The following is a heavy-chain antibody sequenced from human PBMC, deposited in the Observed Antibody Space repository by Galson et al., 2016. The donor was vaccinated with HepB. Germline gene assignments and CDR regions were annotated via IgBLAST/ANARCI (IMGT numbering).Heavy chain of an antibody. Sequence: QSGAEVKEPGASVKVSCKASGNTFTNYGINWVRQAPGQGLEWMGWLSNYNGKTNYAQRFQGRVTMTTDTSTSTAHMELRSLTYDSTAVYYCARGSAIGPLAKFDYWGQGTLVTVSS. CDR1: GNTFTNYG. J-gene: IGHJ4*02. V-gene: IGHV1-18*01. CDR2: LSNYNGKT. CDR3: ARGSAIGPLAKFDY. D-gene: IGHD3-3*01.